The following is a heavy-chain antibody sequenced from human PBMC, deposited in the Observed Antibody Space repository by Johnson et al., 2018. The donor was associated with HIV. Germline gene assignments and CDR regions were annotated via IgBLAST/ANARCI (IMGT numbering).Heavy chain of an antibody. CDR1: GVTVGSNY. J-gene: IGHJ3*02. Sequence: VQLMESGGGVVQPGGSLRLSCAASGVTVGSNYMSWVRQAPGKGLEWVSVVNSGGTTYYAGSVRGRFTVSRDNSKNTLYLQMNSLRAEDTAVYYCARACRDGYTCDAFDIWGQGTLVTVSS. CDR3: ARACRDGYTCDAFDI. V-gene: IGHV3-66*01. D-gene: IGHD5-24*01. CDR2: VNSGGTT.